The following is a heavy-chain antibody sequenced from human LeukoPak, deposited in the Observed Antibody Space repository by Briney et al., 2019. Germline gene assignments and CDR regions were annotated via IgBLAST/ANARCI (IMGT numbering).Heavy chain of an antibody. Sequence: GGSLRLSCAASGFTFSSYAMHWVRQAPGKGLEWVAVISYDGSNKYYADSVKGRFTISRDNSKNTLYLQMNSLRAEDTAVYYCATRTAEAPAATWAYYYYYYGMDVWGQGTTVTVSS. CDR2: ISYDGSNK. CDR1: GFTFSSYA. J-gene: IGHJ6*02. D-gene: IGHD2-2*01. V-gene: IGHV3-30-3*01. CDR3: ATRTAEAPAATWAYYYYYYGMDV.